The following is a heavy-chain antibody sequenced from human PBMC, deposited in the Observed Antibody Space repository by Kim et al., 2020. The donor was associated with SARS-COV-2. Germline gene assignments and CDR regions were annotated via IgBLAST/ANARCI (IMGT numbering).Heavy chain of an antibody. CDR3: ARAPRSPPLVDV. V-gene: IGHV3-53*01. Sequence: SVKGRSTTSRDTSKNTLYLQMNSLRAEDTAVYYCARAPRSPPLVDVWGQGTTVTVSS. J-gene: IGHJ6*02.